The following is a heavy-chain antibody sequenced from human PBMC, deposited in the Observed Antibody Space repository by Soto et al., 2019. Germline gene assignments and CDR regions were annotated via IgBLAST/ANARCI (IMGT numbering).Heavy chain of an antibody. V-gene: IGHV1-18*01. J-gene: IGHJ5*02. CDR2: ISAYNGNT. CDR1: GYTFTSYG. D-gene: IGHD3-3*01. CDR3: ARDVLRFSEWLGFDP. Sequence: ASVKVSCKASGYTFTSYGISWVRQAPGQGLEWMGWISAYNGNTNYSQKFQGRATITRDTSASTAYMELSSLRSEDTAVYYCARDVLRFSEWLGFDPWGQGTLVTVSS.